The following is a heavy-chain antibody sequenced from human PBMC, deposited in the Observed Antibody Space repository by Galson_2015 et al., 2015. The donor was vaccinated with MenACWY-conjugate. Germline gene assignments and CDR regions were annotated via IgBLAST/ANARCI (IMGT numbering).Heavy chain of an antibody. V-gene: IGHV3-53*01. Sequence: SLRLSCAASGFIVSSYHMSWVRQAPGKGLEWVAIIYSDGRTYYADSVKGRFTISRDSSKNTLHLQMNSLRVEDTAVYYCAREGWVGETEAFDIWGQGTMVTVSS. J-gene: IGHJ3*02. CDR3: AREGWVGETEAFDI. D-gene: IGHD2-15*01. CDR2: IYSDGRT. CDR1: GFIVSSYH.